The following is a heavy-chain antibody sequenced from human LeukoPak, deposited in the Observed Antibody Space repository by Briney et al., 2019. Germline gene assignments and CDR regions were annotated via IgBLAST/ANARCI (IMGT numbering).Heavy chain of an antibody. Sequence: GESLKISCKGSGYTFSIYWIGWVRQMPGKGLEWMGIIYPGDSETRYSPSFQGQVTISADKSISTAYLQWSSLKASDTAMYYCARRDSSGWSYSWGQGTLVTVSS. CDR2: IYPGDSET. V-gene: IGHV5-51*01. CDR3: ARRDSSGWSYS. D-gene: IGHD6-19*01. CDR1: GYTFSIYW. J-gene: IGHJ4*02.